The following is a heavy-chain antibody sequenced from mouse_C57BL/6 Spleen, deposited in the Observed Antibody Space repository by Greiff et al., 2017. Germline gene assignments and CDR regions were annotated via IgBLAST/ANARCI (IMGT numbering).Heavy chain of an antibody. Sequence: QVQLKQSGAELVRPGASVTLSCKASGYTFTDYEMHWVKQTPVHGLEWIGAIDPETGGTAYNQKFKGKAILTADKSSSTAYMELRSLTSEDSAVYYCTRWTTVVGTGFAYWGQGTLVTVSA. J-gene: IGHJ3*01. CDR1: GYTFTDYE. D-gene: IGHD1-1*01. V-gene: IGHV1-15*01. CDR3: TRWTTVVGTGFAY. CDR2: IDPETGGT.